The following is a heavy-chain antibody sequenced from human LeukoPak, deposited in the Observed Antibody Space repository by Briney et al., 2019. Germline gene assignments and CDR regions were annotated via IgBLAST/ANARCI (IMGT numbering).Heavy chain of an antibody. CDR2: IYYSGST. Sequence: KPSETLSLTCTVSGGSISSYYWSWIRQPPGKGLEWIGYIYYSGSTNYNPSLKSRVTISVDTSKNQFSLKLSSVTAADTAVYYCARKGGSDTMIVVVTDDAFDIWGQGTMVTVSS. J-gene: IGHJ3*02. CDR3: ARKGGSDTMIVVVTDDAFDI. V-gene: IGHV4-59*12. D-gene: IGHD3-22*01. CDR1: GGSISSYY.